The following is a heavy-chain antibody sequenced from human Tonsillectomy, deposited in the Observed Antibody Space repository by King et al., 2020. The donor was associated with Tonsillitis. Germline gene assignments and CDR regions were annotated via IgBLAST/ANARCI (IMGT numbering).Heavy chain of an antibody. CDR3: AKDINADAYNPFDF. CDR2: IGWNSGSI. V-gene: IGHV3-9*01. J-gene: IGHJ4*02. CDR1: RFTFHAYA. Sequence: VQLVESGGGLVQPGRSLRLSCAASRFTFHAYAMHWVRQAPGKGLEWVSGIGWNSGSIGYADSVKGRFTISRDNAKNSLYLQMYSLRPEDTALYYCAKDINADAYNPFDFWGQGTLVTVSS. D-gene: IGHD5-24*01.